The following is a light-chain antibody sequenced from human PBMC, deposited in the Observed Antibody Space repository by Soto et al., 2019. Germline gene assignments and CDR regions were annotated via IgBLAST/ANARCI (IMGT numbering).Light chain of an antibody. Sequence: EIVLTQSLATLSLSPGERATLSCRASQRVSRYLAWHQQKRGQAPTLLIYDASNSAACIPARFSGSGSGTAFNIPISSLESEDFAAYYCQQRSNWITFGGGTKVDIK. CDR2: DAS. CDR3: QQRSNWIT. CDR1: QRVSRY. V-gene: IGKV3-11*01. J-gene: IGKJ4*01.